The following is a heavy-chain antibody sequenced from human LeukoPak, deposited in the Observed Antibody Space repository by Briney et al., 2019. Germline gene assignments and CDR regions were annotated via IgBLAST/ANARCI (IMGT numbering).Heavy chain of an antibody. Sequence: SVKVSCKASGGTFSSYAISWVRQALGQGLEWMGRIIPILGIANYAQKFQGRVTITADKSTSTAYMELSSLRSEDTAVYYCARDLGPVEMATQFDYWGQGTLVTVSS. J-gene: IGHJ4*02. CDR2: IIPILGIA. CDR3: ARDLGPVEMATQFDY. CDR1: GGTFSSYA. V-gene: IGHV1-69*04. D-gene: IGHD5-24*01.